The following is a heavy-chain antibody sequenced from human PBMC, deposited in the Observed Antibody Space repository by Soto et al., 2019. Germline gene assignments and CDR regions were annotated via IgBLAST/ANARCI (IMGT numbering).Heavy chain of an antibody. D-gene: IGHD3-16*01. Sequence: SETLSLTCTVSGGSISSYYWSWIRQPPGKGLEWIGYIYYSGSTNYNPSLKSRVTISVDTSKNQFSLKLSSVTAADTAVYYCARALLGNRYHYYYYMDVRGKGTTVTVSS. CDR3: ARALLGNRYHYYYYMDV. CDR2: IYYSGST. V-gene: IGHV4-59*01. CDR1: GGSISSYY. J-gene: IGHJ6*03.